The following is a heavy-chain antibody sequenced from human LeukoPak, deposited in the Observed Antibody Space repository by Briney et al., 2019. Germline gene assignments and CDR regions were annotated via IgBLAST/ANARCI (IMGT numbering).Heavy chain of an antibody. D-gene: IGHD3-3*01. J-gene: IGHJ6*02. CDR1: GFTFSNYA. Sequence: GGSLRLSCAASGFTFSNYAMSWVRQAPGKGLEWVSYISSSGDTIYYTDSVKGRFTISRDNAKNSLYLQMNSLRAEDTAVYYCARPPSITNPYYGLDVWGQGTTVTVSS. CDR3: ARPPSITNPYYGLDV. CDR2: ISSSGDTI. V-gene: IGHV3-48*03.